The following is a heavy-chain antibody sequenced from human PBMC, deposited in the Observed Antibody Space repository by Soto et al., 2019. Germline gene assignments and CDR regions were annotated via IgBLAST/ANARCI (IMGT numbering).Heavy chain of an antibody. CDR2: IRNQTYSGAT. CDR1: GFTFGNYA. Sequence: PGGSLRLSCTASGFTFGNYAINWVRQAPGKGLEWVGLIRNQTYSGATEYAASMKGRFTISRDESKNIAYLQMNSLKTEDSAVYYCTRAESPNIADLFDYWGQGTLVTVSS. V-gene: IGHV3-49*04. J-gene: IGHJ4*02. CDR3: TRAESPNIADLFDY.